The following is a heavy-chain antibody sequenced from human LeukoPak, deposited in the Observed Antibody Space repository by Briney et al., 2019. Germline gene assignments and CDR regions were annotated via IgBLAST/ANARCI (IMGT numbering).Heavy chain of an antibody. CDR2: IYYSGST. D-gene: IGHD2-2*01. Sequence: PSETLSLTCTVSGGSNSSSSYYWGWIRQPPGKGLEWIGSIYYSGSTYYNPSLKSRVTISVDTSKNQFSLKLSSVTAADTAVYYCARRGQLLSDYYYMDVWGKGTTVTVS. V-gene: IGHV4-39*01. CDR1: GGSNSSSSYY. J-gene: IGHJ6*03. CDR3: ARRGQLLSDYYYMDV.